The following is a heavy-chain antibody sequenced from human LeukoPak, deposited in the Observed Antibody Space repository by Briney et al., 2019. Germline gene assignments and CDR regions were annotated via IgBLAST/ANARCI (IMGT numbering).Heavy chain of an antibody. CDR2: ISYDGTNK. J-gene: IGHJ1*01. Sequence: GGSLRLSCAASGFAFSTYAVHWVRQAPGKGLEWVAVISYDGTNKYYTDSVKGHFTISRDNAKNTLYLQMNSLRAEDTAVYYCARSSIAARPGQDWGQGSLVTVSS. V-gene: IGHV3-30-3*01. CDR3: ARSSIAARPGQD. CDR1: GFAFSTYA. D-gene: IGHD6-6*01.